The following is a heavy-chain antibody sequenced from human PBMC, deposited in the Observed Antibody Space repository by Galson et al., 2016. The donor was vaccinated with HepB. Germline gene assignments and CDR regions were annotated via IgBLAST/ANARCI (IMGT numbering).Heavy chain of an antibody. CDR2: IYWDDDK. J-gene: IGHJ6*02. CDR1: GFSVNKYGVG. D-gene: IGHD3-10*01. V-gene: IGHV2-5*02. CDR3: AHSRRITVIRGVTCYYSMDV. Sequence: PALVKPTQTLTLTCTFSGFSVNKYGVGVGWMRQSPGKAPEWLALIYWDDDKGYNPSLESRLYITKDTSKNQVVLTMTNMDPVDTATYYCAHSRRITVIRGVTCYYSMDVWGQGTTVTVSS.